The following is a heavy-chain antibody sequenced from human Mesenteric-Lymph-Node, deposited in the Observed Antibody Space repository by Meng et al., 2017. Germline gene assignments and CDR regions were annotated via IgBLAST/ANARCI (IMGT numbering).Heavy chain of an antibody. CDR1: GFTFSTYA. Sequence: GESLKISCAASGFTFSTYAMSWVRQAPGKGLEWVSGISGSGVSTYYADSVKGRFTISRDNSKNTLYLQMSSLRAEDTAVYYCAKDSAVLDWGQGTLVTVSS. J-gene: IGHJ4*02. V-gene: IGHV3-23*01. D-gene: IGHD3-3*02. CDR2: ISGSGVST. CDR3: AKDSAVLD.